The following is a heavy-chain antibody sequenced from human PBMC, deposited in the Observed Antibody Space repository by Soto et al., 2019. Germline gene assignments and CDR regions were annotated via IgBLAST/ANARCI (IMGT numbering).Heavy chain of an antibody. V-gene: IGHV3-48*01. J-gene: IGHJ3*02. Sequence: GSLRLSCAASGFTFSSYSMNWVRQAPEKGLEWVSYISSSSSTIYYADSVKGRFSISRDNAKNSLYLQMNSLRAEDTAVYYCARDPYGSGTYYNSAFDIWGQGTMVTVSS. D-gene: IGHD3-10*01. CDR3: ARDPYGSGTYYNSAFDI. CDR2: ISSSSSTI. CDR1: GFTFSSYS.